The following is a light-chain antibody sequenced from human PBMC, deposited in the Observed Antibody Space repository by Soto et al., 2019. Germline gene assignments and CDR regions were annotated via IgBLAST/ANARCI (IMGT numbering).Light chain of an antibody. Sequence: DIQMTQSPPSLSASVGDRVTITCQASQDISNYLNWYQQKPGKAPKLRIYDASNLETGVPSRFSGSGSGTDFTFTISSLQPEDIATYYCQQYDNLPRVTFGPGTKVDIK. CDR3: QQYDNLPRVT. CDR2: DAS. J-gene: IGKJ3*01. V-gene: IGKV1-33*01. CDR1: QDISNY.